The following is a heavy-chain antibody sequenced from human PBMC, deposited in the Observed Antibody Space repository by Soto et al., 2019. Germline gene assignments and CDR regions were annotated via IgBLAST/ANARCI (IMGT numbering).Heavy chain of an antibody. Sequence: QVQLVESGGGVVQPGRSLRLSCAASGFTFSSYAMHWVRQAPGKGLEWVAVISYDGSNKYYADSVKGRFTISRDNSKNTLYLQMNSLRAEDTAVYYCARDLRYEGGMDVWGQGTTVTVSS. D-gene: IGHD1-20*01. J-gene: IGHJ6*02. CDR3: ARDLRYEGGMDV. V-gene: IGHV3-30-3*01. CDR1: GFTFSSYA. CDR2: ISYDGSNK.